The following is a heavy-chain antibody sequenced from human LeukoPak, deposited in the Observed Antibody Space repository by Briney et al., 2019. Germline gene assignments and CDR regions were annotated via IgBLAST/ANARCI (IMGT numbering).Heavy chain of an antibody. V-gene: IGHV3-23*01. CDR1: GFTFSSYA. J-gene: IGHJ4*02. CDR3: ARDRWDVVLIPAAREIDY. CDR2: ISGSGGST. D-gene: IGHD2-2*01. Sequence: PGGSLRLSCAASGFTFSSYAMSWVRQAPGKGLEWVSAISGSGGSTYYADSVKGRFTISRDNSKNTLYLQMNSLRAEDTAVYYCARDRWDVVLIPAAREIDYWGQGTLVTVSS.